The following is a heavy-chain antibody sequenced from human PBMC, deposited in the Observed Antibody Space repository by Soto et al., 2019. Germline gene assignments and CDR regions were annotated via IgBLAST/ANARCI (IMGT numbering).Heavy chain of an antibody. J-gene: IGHJ4*02. D-gene: IGHD6-13*01. CDR1: GFTFSSHA. CDR2: LSDSGGST. Sequence: EVQLLESGGGLVQPGGSLRLSCTASGFTFSSHAMTWVRQAPGKGLEWVSGLSDSGGSTYYADSVKGRFTISRDNSVNTLYLQMNTLRAEDTAVYYCAKVSSSWYSGFFDFWGQGTLVTVSS. V-gene: IGHV3-23*01. CDR3: AKVSSSWYSGFFDF.